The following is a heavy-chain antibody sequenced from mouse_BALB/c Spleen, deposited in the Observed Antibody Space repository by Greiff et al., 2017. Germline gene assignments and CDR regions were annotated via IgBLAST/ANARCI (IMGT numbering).Heavy chain of an antibody. CDR1: GFSLTSYG. Sequence: VKLMESGPGLVAPSQSLSITCTVSGFSLTSYGVHWVRQPPGKGLEWLGVIWAGGSTNYNSALMSRLSISKDNSKSQVFLKMNSLQTDDTAMYYCAREGLRYWYFDVWGAGTTVTVSS. J-gene: IGHJ1*01. D-gene: IGHD2-2*01. V-gene: IGHV2-9*02. CDR3: AREGLRYWYFDV. CDR2: IWAGGST.